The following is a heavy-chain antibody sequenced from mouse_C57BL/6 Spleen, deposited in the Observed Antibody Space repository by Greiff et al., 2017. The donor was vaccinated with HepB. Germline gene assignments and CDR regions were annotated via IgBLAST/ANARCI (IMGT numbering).Heavy chain of an antibody. CDR3: ARDGYYGSSYGPWFAY. J-gene: IGHJ3*01. CDR1: GYTFTSYW. CDR2: IDPSDSYT. Sequence: LQQPGAELVRPGTSVKLSCKASGYTFTSYWMHWVKQRPGQGLEWIGVIDPSDSYTNYNQKFKGKATLTVDTSSSTAYMQLSSLTSEDSAVYYCARDGYYGSSYGPWFAYWGQGTLVTVSA. V-gene: IGHV1-59*01. D-gene: IGHD1-1*01.